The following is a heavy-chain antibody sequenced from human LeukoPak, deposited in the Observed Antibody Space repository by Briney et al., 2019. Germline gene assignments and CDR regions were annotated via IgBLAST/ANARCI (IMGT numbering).Heavy chain of an antibody. J-gene: IGHJ4*02. D-gene: IGHD6-19*01. CDR2: IYSGGST. CDR3: ARAAQYSSAWGTWDY. CDR1: GFTVSSNY. V-gene: IGHV3-53*01. Sequence: PGGSLRLSCSASGFTVSSNYMSWVRQAPGKGLEWVSVIYSGGSTYYADSVKGRFTISRDNSKNTLYLQMNSLRAEDTAVYYCARAAQYSSAWGTWDYWGQGTLVTVSS.